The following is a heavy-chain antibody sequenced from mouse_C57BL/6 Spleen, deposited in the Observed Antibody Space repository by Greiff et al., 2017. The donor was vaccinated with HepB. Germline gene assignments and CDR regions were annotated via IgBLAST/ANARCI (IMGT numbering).Heavy chain of an antibody. V-gene: IGHV1-64*01. CDR3: ARRGSSGAWFAY. CDR2: IHPNSGST. Sequence: HVQLQQPGAELVKPGASVKLSCKASGYTFTSYWMHWVKQRPGQGLEWIGMIHPNSGSTNYNEKFKSKATLTVDKSSSTAYMQLSSLTSEDSAVYYCARRGSSGAWFAYWGQGTLVTVSA. CDR1: GYTFTSYW. J-gene: IGHJ3*01. D-gene: IGHD1-1*01.